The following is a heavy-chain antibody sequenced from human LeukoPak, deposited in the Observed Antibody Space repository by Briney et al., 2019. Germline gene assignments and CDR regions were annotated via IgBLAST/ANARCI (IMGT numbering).Heavy chain of an antibody. V-gene: IGHV4-59*01. Sequence: KPSETLSLTCTVSGGSISGYYWSWIRQPPGKGLEWIGYIYYSGSTNYNPSLKSRVTISVDTSKNQFSLKLSSVTAADTAVYYCARVSYYDSSGYYDRVPPFFDYWGQGTLVTVSS. J-gene: IGHJ4*02. CDR1: GGSISGYY. CDR3: ARVSYYDSSGYYDRVPPFFDY. CDR2: IYYSGST. D-gene: IGHD3-22*01.